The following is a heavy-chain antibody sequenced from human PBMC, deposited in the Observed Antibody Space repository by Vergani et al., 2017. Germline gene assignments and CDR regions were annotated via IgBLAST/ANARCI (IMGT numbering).Heavy chain of an antibody. CDR3: SRRAERWETLLRDDFDV. J-gene: IGHJ3*01. D-gene: IGHD1-26*01. V-gene: IGHV4-34*01. Sequence: QVQLQQWGPGLLKPSETLSLTCAVYGGSLSGYYWSWIRLAPGKGLEWIGEINHSGTINYNPTLKSPFNVSIDTARDHFSLKLRSVSAGDTAVYFCSRRAERWETLLRDDFDVWGQGTFVTVSP. CDR1: GGSLSGYY. CDR2: INHSGTI.